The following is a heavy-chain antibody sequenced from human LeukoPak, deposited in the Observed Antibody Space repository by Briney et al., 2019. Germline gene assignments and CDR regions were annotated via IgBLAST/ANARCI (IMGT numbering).Heavy chain of an antibody. CDR2: ISGSGGST. D-gene: IGHD3-10*01. CDR3: AKGEAEYYGSGSYR. J-gene: IGHJ5*02. V-gene: IGHV3-23*01. Sequence: GGSLRLSCAASGFTFSSYAMSWVRQAPGKGLEWVSAISGSGGSTYYADSVKGRFTISRDNSKNTLYLQMNSLRAEDTAVYYCAKGEAEYYGSGSYRWGQGTLVTVSS. CDR1: GFTFSSYA.